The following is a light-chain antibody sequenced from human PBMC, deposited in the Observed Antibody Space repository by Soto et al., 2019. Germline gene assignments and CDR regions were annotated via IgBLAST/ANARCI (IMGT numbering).Light chain of an antibody. J-gene: IGLJ2*01. CDR3: AACDDSLSGVV. V-gene: IGLV1-47*01. CDR2: RNN. Sequence: QLVLTQPPSAPGTPGQRVTISCSGSSSNIGSHYVYWYQQLPGTAPKLLIYRNNQRPSGVPDRFSGSKSGTSASLAISGLRAEDEADYYCAACDDSLSGVVFGGGTQLTVL. CDR1: SSNIGSHY.